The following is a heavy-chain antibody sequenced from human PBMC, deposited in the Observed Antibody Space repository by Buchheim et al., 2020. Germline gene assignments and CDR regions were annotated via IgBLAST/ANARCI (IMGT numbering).Heavy chain of an antibody. D-gene: IGHD6-13*01. CDR3: AKDTSSSSNY. Sequence: EVQLVESGGGLVQPGGSLRLSCAASGFTFSSYSMNWVRQAPGRGLEWVSYIGRSTTIIHYADSVKGRFTISRDNSKNTLYLQMNSLRAEDTAVYYCAKDTSSSSNYWGQGTL. CDR1: GFTFSSYS. CDR2: IGRSTTII. V-gene: IGHV3-48*01. J-gene: IGHJ4*02.